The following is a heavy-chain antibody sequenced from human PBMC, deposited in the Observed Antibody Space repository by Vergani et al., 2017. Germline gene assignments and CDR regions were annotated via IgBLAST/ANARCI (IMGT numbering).Heavy chain of an antibody. CDR3: ARDDCSSTSCYLFDS. D-gene: IGHD2-2*01. V-gene: IGHV4-4*02. CDR1: GGSISSSNW. J-gene: IGHJ4*02. Sequence: QVQLPESGPGLVKPSGTLSLTCAVSGGSISSSNWWSWVRQPPGKGLEWIGEIYHSGSTNYNPSLKSRVTISLDKSKNQFSLKLSFVTAADTAVYYCARDDCSSTSCYLFDSWGQGTLVTVSS. CDR2: IYHSGST.